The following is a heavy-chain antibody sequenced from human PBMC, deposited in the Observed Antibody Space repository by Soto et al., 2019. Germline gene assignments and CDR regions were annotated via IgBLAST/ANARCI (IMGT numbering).Heavy chain of an antibody. V-gene: IGHV3-30*18. J-gene: IGHJ6*02. CDR3: ANQYYDFWSAPNYYYYGMDV. D-gene: IGHD3-3*01. Sequence: QVQLVESGGDVVQPGRSLRLSCAASGFTFSSYGMHWVRQAPGKGLEWVAVISYDGSNKYYADSVKGRFTISRDNSKNTLYLQMNSLRAEDTAVYYCANQYYDFWSAPNYYYYGMDVWGQGTTVTVSS. CDR2: ISYDGSNK. CDR1: GFTFSSYG.